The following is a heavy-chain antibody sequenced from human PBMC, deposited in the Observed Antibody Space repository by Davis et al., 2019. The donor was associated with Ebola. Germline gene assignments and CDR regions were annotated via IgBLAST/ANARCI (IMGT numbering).Heavy chain of an antibody. Sequence: GESLKISCAASGFTFSNAWMSWVRQAPGKGLEWVGRINSKTDGGTTDYAAPVKGRFTISRDDSKNTLYLQMNSLKTEDTAVYYCTAIPTYYYDSSGYYYVSNFDYWGQGTLVTVSS. CDR3: TAIPTYYYDSSGYYYVSNFDY. CDR2: INSKTDGGTT. J-gene: IGHJ4*02. CDR1: GFTFSNAW. D-gene: IGHD3-22*01. V-gene: IGHV3-15*01.